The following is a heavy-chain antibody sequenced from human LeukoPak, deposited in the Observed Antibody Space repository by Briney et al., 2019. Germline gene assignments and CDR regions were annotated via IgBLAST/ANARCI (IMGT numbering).Heavy chain of an antibody. Sequence: GGSLRLSCAASGFTFSSYAMHWVRQAPGKGLEWAAVISYDGSNKYYADSVKGRFTISRDNSKNTLYLQMNSLRAEDTAVYYCARDMYPSVAGKYYYYYYGMDVWGQGTTVTVSS. V-gene: IGHV3-30*04. J-gene: IGHJ6*02. D-gene: IGHD6-19*01. CDR2: ISYDGSNK. CDR3: ARDMYPSVAGKYYYYYYGMDV. CDR1: GFTFSSYA.